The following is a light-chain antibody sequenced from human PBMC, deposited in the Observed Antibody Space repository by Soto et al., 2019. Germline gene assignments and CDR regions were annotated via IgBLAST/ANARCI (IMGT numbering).Light chain of an antibody. CDR3: QQFSSYPLT. V-gene: IGKV3-20*01. CDR2: DAS. Sequence: IVLTQSPGTLSLSPWERATLSCRASQSVSNNYLAWYQQKPGQAPRLLIYDASSRATGIPDRFSGGGSGTDFTLTISRLEPEDFAVYYCQQFSSYPLTFGGGTKVDIK. J-gene: IGKJ4*01. CDR1: QSVSNNY.